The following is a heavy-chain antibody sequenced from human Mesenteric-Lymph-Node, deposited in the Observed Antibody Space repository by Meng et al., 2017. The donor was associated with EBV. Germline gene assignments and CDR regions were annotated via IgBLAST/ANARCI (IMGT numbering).Heavy chain of an antibody. V-gene: IGHV4-30-4*01. CDR2: IYYSGST. CDR3: ARVGYCSGGSCSFRYFDY. Sequence: PRAGHPPPTLSLTCTVSGGSISNSVYYWSWLRQPPGKGLEWIGYIYYSGSTYYNPSLKSRVTISVDTSKIQFSLKLSSVTAADTAVHYCARVGYCSGGSCSFRYFDYWGQGILVTVSS. CDR1: GGSISNSVYY. J-gene: IGHJ4*02. D-gene: IGHD2-15*01.